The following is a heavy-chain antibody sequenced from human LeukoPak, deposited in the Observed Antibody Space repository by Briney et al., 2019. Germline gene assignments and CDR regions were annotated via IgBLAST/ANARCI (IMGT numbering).Heavy chain of an antibody. CDR2: IVVGSGNT. CDR1: GFTFTSSA. D-gene: IGHD3-9*01. J-gene: IGHJ5*02. V-gene: IGHV1-58*02. CDR3: ARLGAGYDIQHWFDP. Sequence: SVKVSCKASGFTFTSSAMQWVRQARGQRLEWIGWIVVGSGNTNYAQKFQERVTITRDMSTSTAYMELSSLRSEDTAVYYCARLGAGYDIQHWFDPWGQGTLVTVSS.